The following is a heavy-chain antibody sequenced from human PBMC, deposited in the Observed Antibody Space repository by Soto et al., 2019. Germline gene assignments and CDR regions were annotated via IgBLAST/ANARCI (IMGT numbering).Heavy chain of an antibody. Sequence: DSVKGRVTIARDNSESTLYLQMNSLRAEDTAVYYCATRGYCLSTGCLADYYAPDVWGQGTTVTVSS. J-gene: IGHJ6*02. CDR3: ATRGYCLSTGCLADYYAPDV. V-gene: IGHV3-23*01. D-gene: IGHD2-2*01.